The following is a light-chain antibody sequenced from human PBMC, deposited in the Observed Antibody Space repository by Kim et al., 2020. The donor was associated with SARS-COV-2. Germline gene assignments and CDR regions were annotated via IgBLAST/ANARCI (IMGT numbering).Light chain of an antibody. CDR1: SLRTYY. V-gene: IGLV3-19*01. CDR2: GKN. CDR3: NSRDSNDNVV. J-gene: IGLJ2*01. Sequence: VALGQTVRITCKGDSLRTYYATWYHQKPGHAPILVIYGKNNRPSGIPNRFSGSSSGNTASLTITGTQAGDEADYYCNSRDSNDNVVFGGGTQLTVL.